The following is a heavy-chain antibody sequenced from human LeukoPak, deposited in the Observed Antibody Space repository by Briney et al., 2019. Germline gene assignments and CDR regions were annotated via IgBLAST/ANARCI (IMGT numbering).Heavy chain of an antibody. CDR3: ARRDGYEPWVAFDI. V-gene: IGHV4-39*01. Sequence: PSETLSLTCTVSGGSISSSSYYWGWIRQPPGKGLEWIGSIYYSGSTYYNPSLKSRVTISVDTSKNQFSLKLSSVTAADTAVYYCARRDGYEPWVAFDIWGQGTMVAVSS. J-gene: IGHJ3*02. D-gene: IGHD5-24*01. CDR1: GGSISSSSYY. CDR2: IYYSGST.